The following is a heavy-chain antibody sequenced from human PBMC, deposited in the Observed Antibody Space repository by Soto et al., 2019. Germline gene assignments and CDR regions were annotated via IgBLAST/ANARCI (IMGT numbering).Heavy chain of an antibody. D-gene: IGHD6-19*01. V-gene: IGHV4-61*01. J-gene: IGHJ4*02. CDR3: ARVFTGYSSGWPYFDY. Sequence: QVQLQESGPGLVKPSETLSLTCTVSGGSVSSGSYYWSWIRQPPGKGLEWIGYIYYSGSTNYNPPLKSRVTISVDTSKNQFSLKLSSVTAADTAVYYCARVFTGYSSGWPYFDYWGQGTLVTVSS. CDR1: GGSVSSGSYY. CDR2: IYYSGST.